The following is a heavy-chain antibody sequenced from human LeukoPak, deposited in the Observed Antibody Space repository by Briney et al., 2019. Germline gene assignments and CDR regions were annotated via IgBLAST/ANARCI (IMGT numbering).Heavy chain of an antibody. CDR3: ARHRPRHYYDSSGYSETEEYYFDY. J-gene: IGHJ4*02. D-gene: IGHD3-22*01. CDR1: GGSISSYY. Sequence: SETLSLTCTVSGGSISSYYWSWIRQPPGKGLEWIGYIYYSGSTNYNPSLKSRVTISVDTSKNQFSLKLSSVTAADTAVYYCARHRPRHYYDSSGYSETEEYYFDYWGQGTLVTVPS. V-gene: IGHV4-59*08. CDR2: IYYSGST.